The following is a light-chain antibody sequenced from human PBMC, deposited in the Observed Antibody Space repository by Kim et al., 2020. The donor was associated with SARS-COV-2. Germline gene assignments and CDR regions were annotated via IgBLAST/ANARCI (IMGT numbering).Light chain of an antibody. V-gene: IGLV1-51*01. CDR2: DNY. J-gene: IGLJ1*01. CDR1: SSNIANQC. Sequence: GQKVPTSCSGSSSNIANQCVYWYQQLPGTAPKLLIYDNYERPAGIPDRFSGSKSGTSATLGITGLQTGDEAEYYCGTWDSSLSAHVFGGGTKVTVL. CDR3: GTWDSSLSAHV.